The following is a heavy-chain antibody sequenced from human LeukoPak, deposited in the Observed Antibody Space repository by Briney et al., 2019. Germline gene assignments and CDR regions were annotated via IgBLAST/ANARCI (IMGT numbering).Heavy chain of an antibody. D-gene: IGHD5-24*01. Sequence: GASVKVSCKASGYTFTGYYMHWVRQAPGQGLEWMGWINPNSGGTNYAQKFQGRVTMTRDTSISTAYMELSRLRSDDTAVYYCARGTERWLQLFGWFDPWGQGTLVTVSS. CDR2: INPNSGGT. CDR1: GYTFTGYY. CDR3: ARGTERWLQLFGWFDP. V-gene: IGHV1-2*02. J-gene: IGHJ5*02.